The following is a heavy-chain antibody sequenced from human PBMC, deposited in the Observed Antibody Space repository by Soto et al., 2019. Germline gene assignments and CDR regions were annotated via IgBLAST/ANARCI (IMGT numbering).Heavy chain of an antibody. CDR2: IYWDDDK. CDR1: GFSLRTSGVC. V-gene: IGHV2-5*02. J-gene: IGHJ4*02. D-gene: IGHD2-21*02. Sequence: QITLKQSGPSLVKPTQTLTLTCTFSGFSLRTSGVCVGWISQPPGKALEWLALIYWDDDKRYSPSLKSRLTINKDTANYERVLTITNIDPVDTATSYCAHRQDDFFDCWGQGSLVAVSS. CDR3: AHRQDDFFDC.